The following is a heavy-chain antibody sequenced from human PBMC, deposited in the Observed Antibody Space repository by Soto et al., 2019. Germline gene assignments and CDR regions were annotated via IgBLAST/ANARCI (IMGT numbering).Heavy chain of an antibody. Sequence: PGGSLRLSCAASGFTFSSYAMNWVRQAPGKGLEWVSAISGSGGSTFYADSVKGRFTISRDNSKNTLYMQMNSLRAEDTAVYFCAKKAPRGGQLGYFDSWGQGTLVTVS. CDR2: ISGSGGST. CDR1: GFTFSSYA. D-gene: IGHD6-6*01. CDR3: AKKAPRGGQLGYFDS. J-gene: IGHJ4*02. V-gene: IGHV3-23*01.